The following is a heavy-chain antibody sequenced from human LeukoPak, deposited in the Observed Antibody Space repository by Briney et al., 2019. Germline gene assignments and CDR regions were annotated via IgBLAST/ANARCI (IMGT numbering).Heavy chain of an antibody. CDR1: GFTFSNAW. J-gene: IGHJ4*02. CDR2: IKSKTDGRTT. CDR3: TTLGPHDHVWGSYRYSC. V-gene: IGHV3-15*01. Sequence: GESLTLSCAASGFTFSNAWMTWVRHAPGEGREWVGRIKSKTDGRTTDYAAPVKGRFNISRDDSKNTLYRQMNSLQTEDTAVYYCTTLGPHDHVWGSYRYSCWGQGTLVTVSS. D-gene: IGHD3-16*02.